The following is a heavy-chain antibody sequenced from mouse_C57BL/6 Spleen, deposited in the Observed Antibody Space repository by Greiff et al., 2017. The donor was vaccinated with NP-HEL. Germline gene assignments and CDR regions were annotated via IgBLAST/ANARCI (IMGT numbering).Heavy chain of an antibody. J-gene: IGHJ3*01. CDR2: INPNNGGT. D-gene: IGHD2-4*01. Sequence: VQLKESGPELVKPGASVKIPCKASGYTFTDYNMDWVKQSHGKSLEWIGDINPNNGGTIYNQKFKGKATLTVDKSSSTAYMELRSLTSEDTAVYYCAMDYDYDSFAYWGQGTLVTVSA. CDR1: GYTFTDYN. V-gene: IGHV1-18*01. CDR3: AMDYDYDSFAY.